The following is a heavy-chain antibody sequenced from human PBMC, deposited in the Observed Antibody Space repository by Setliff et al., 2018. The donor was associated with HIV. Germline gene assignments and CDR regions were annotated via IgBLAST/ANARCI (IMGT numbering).Heavy chain of an antibody. D-gene: IGHD2-8*02. CDR3: ARVSKTYWYSIPRDYYHHMDV. CDR2: IYHSGST. V-gene: IGHV4-39*07. Sequence: SETLSLTCTVSGGSINSRSYYWAWIRQPPGKRLEWVASIYHSGSTYYNPSLKSRVTISVDTSKNQFSLKLSSVTAADTAVYYCARVSKTYWYSIPRDYYHHMDVWGKGTTVTVSS. J-gene: IGHJ6*03. CDR1: GGSINSRSYY.